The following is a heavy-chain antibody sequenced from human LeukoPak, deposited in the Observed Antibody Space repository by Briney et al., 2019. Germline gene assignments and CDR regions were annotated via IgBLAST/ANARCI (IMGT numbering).Heavy chain of an antibody. Sequence: ASVKVSCKASGYTFTGYYMHWVRQAPGQGLEWMGWINPNSGGTNYAQKLQGRVTMTRDTSITTAYMELSRLRSDDTAVYYCARGVVAATFYYYMDVWGKGTMVTVSS. CDR1: GYTFTGYY. J-gene: IGHJ6*03. CDR2: INPNSGGT. CDR3: ARGVVAATFYYYMDV. V-gene: IGHV1-2*02. D-gene: IGHD2-15*01.